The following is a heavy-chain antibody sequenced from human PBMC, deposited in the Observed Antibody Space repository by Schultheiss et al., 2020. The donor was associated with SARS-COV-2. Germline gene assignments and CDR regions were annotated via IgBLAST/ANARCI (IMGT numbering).Heavy chain of an antibody. D-gene: IGHD5-24*01. CDR1: GYTFTSYG. J-gene: IGHJ6*02. Sequence: ASVKVSCKASGYTFTSYGISWVRQAPGQRLEWMGWISAYNGNTHYAQKFQGRVTITTDTSTSTAYMELRSLRSDDTAVYYCARDSMKGRWLQFPSYYYYGMDVWGQGTTVTVAS. V-gene: IGHV1-18*01. CDR2: ISAYNGNT. CDR3: ARDSMKGRWLQFPSYYYYGMDV.